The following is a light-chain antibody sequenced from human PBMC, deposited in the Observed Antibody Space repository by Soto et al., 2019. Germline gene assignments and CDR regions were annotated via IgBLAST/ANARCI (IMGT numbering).Light chain of an antibody. CDR3: QQYETYWT. Sequence: DIPMTQSPATLSASIGDRVTITCRASQSISDWLAWLQQKPGQAPKLLIYKASTLETGVPSRFSGSGFGTEFTLTISSLPPDDFATYYCQQYETYWTFGQGTKV. CDR1: QSISDW. J-gene: IGKJ1*01. V-gene: IGKV1-5*03. CDR2: KAS.